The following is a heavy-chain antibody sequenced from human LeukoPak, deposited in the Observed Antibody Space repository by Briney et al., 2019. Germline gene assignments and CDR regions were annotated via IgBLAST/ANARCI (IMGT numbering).Heavy chain of an antibody. Sequence: SETLSLTCAVSGVSISSSYWSWIRQPPGKGLGWIGYIGYNGSTNYNPSLKSRVTISLDTSKNQFSLKLSSVTAADTAVYYCARGGGDFDYWGQGTLVTVSS. J-gene: IGHJ4*02. CDR2: IGYNGST. CDR3: ARGGGDFDY. V-gene: IGHV4-59*01. CDR1: GVSISSSY. D-gene: IGHD3-16*01.